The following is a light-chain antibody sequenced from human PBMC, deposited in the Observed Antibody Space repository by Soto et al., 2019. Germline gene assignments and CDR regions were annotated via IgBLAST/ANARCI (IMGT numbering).Light chain of an antibody. V-gene: IGKV3-20*01. Sequence: EIVLTQSPGTLSLSPGERATLSCRASQSVGSSYLAWYQQKRGQPPRLLIYGASSRATGIPDRFSGSGSGTDFTLTISRLEPEDFAVFYCQQYGTSPLTFGGGTRVAIK. J-gene: IGKJ4*01. CDR3: QQYGTSPLT. CDR1: QSVGSSY. CDR2: GAS.